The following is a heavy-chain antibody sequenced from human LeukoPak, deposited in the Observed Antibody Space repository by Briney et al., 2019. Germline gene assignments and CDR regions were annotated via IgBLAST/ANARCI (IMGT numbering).Heavy chain of an antibody. D-gene: IGHD2/OR15-2a*01. J-gene: IGHJ4*02. CDR3: ARGGNIGLLDYFDY. V-gene: IGHV1-69*06. CDR2: IIPIFGTA. CDR1: GGTFSSYA. Sequence: SVKVSCKASGGTFSSYAISWVRQAPGQGLEWMGGIIPIFGTANYAQKFQGRVTITADKSTSTAYMELSSLRSEDTAVYYCARGGNIGLLDYFDYWGQGTLVTVSS.